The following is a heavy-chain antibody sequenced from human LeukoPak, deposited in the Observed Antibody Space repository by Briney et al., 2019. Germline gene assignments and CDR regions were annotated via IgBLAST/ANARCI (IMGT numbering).Heavy chain of an antibody. J-gene: IGHJ6*02. CDR3: ARGGSVTTVTTRHYYYYGVDV. Sequence: SVKVSCKASGGTFSSYTISWVRQAPGQGLEWMGRIIPILGIANYAQKFQGRVTITADKSTSTAYMELSSPRSEDTAVYYCARGGSVTTVTTRHYYYYGVDVWGQGTTVTVSS. D-gene: IGHD4-17*01. CDR1: GGTFSSYT. CDR2: IIPILGIA. V-gene: IGHV1-69*02.